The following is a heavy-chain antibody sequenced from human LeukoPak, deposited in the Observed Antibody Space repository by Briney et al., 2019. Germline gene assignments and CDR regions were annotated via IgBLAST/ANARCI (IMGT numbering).Heavy chain of an antibody. V-gene: IGHV4-39*01. CDR3: ARHSSGWYDDY. D-gene: IGHD6-19*01. CDR2: IYYSGST. J-gene: IGHJ4*02. Sequence: SETLSLTCTVSGGSISSSSYYWGWIRQPPGKGLEWIGSIYYSGSTHYNPSLKSRVTISVDTSKNQFSLKLSSVTAADTAVYYCARHSSGWYDDYWGQGTLVTVSS. CDR1: GGSISSSSYY.